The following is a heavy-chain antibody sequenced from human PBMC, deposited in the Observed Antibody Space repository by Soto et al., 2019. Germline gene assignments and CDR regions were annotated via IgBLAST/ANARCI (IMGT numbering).Heavy chain of an antibody. V-gene: IGHV3-74*01. J-gene: IGHJ4*02. CDR3: ARRIGDYWHDIGAFYDY. CDR2: INFDGSTA. D-gene: IGHD3-22*01. CDR1: GFTFVNHC. Sequence: GLSLRLSCEASGFTFVNHCMHRIRKTPGKGLVWVSSINFDGSTASYTDSVKGRFTISRDNAKNTLYMQMNSLRAEDTAVYFCARRIGDYWHDIGAFYDYWGQGSLVTVSS.